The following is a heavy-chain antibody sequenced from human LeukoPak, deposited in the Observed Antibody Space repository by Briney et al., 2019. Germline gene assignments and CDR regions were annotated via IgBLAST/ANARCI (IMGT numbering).Heavy chain of an antibody. J-gene: IGHJ5*02. CDR1: GYTFTSYA. Sequence: ASVKVSCKASGYTFTSYAMHWVRQAPGQRLEWMGWINAGNGNTKYSQKFQGRVTITRDTSASTAYMELSSLRSEDTAVYYGARYYSGYDYNWFDPWGQGTLVTVSS. CDR3: ARYYSGYDYNWFDP. CDR2: INAGNGNT. V-gene: IGHV1-3*01. D-gene: IGHD5-12*01.